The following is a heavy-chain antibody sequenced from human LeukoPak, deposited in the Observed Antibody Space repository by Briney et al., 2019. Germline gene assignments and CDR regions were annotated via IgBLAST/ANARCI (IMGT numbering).Heavy chain of an antibody. D-gene: IGHD6-19*01. J-gene: IGHJ4*02. Sequence: GGSLRLSCAASGFTLSSYWMHWVRQAPGKGLVWVSRINGDGSSTPYANSVRGRFTISRDNAKNTLYLQMHSLRADDTAVYYCARGSTSGWPDYFDYWGQGSVVTVSS. CDR1: GFTLSSYW. CDR2: INGDGSST. V-gene: IGHV3-74*01. CDR3: ARGSTSGWPDYFDY.